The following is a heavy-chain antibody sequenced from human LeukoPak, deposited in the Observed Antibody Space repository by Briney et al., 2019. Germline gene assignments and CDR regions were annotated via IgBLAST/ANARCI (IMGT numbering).Heavy chain of an antibody. CDR1: GYTFTSYD. D-gene: IGHD6-19*01. V-gene: IGHV1-8*01. Sequence: ASVKVSCKASGYTFTSYDINWVRQATGQGLEWMGWMNPNSGNTGYAQKFQGRVTMTRDTSISTAYMEVNSLRSEDTAVYYCARDLEEYSSGWLDYWGQGTLVTVSS. CDR3: ARDLEEYSSGWLDY. CDR2: MNPNSGNT. J-gene: IGHJ4*02.